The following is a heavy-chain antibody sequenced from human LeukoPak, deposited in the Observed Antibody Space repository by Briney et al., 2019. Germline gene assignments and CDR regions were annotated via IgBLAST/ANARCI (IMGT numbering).Heavy chain of an antibody. V-gene: IGHV4-59*01. CDR1: GGSISSYY. J-gene: IGHJ4*02. D-gene: IGHD1-1*01. CDR2: IYNSRDT. CDR3: ARMVPIPATGPYY. Sequence: PSETLSLTRTVSGGSISSYYWSWIWQPPGKGLEWLGYIYNSRDTNYNPSLNSRVTFSVDTSKNQFSLKLSSVTAADTAVYYCARMVPIPATGPYYWGQGTLVTVSS.